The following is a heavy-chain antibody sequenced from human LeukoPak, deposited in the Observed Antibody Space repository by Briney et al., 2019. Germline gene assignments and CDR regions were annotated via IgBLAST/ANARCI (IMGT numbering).Heavy chain of an antibody. CDR3: APYTHWVAGDV. CDR2: MNQDGSAK. V-gene: IGHV3-7*01. D-gene: IGHD3-16*01. Sequence: GGSLRLSCAASGFTFSDSWMSWVRQAPGKGLEWVANMNQDGSAKGYVDSVKGRFTISRDNARNSLYLQMSSLRPEDTAVYYCAPYTHWVAGDVWGQGTTVTVSS. J-gene: IGHJ6*02. CDR1: GFTFSDSW.